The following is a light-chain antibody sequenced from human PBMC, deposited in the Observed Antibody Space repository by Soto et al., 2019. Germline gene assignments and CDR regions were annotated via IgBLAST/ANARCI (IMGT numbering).Light chain of an antibody. V-gene: IGLV1-40*01. J-gene: IGLJ2*01. CDR1: SSNIGAGYD. Sequence: QSVLTQPPSGAGAPGQRVTISCTGSSSNIGAGYDVNWYQQLPGTAPKLRIYGNSNRPSGFTDRFSGSKSGTSTSLAITGLPAEYEADSSCQSDDSSLSGSGVFGGGTKVTVL. CDR3: QSDDSSLSGSGV. CDR2: GNS.